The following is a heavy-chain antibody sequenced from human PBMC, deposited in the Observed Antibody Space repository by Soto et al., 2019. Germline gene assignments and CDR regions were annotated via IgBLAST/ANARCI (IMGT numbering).Heavy chain of an antibody. CDR2: ISGSGGST. Sequence: PGGSLRLSCAASGFTFSSYAMSRVRQAPGKGLEWVSAISGSGGSTYYADSVKGRFTISRDNSKNTLYLQMNSLRAEDTAVYYCPRMYYYDSSGYYYFDYWGQGTLVTVSS. V-gene: IGHV3-23*01. J-gene: IGHJ4*02. CDR1: GFTFSSYA. CDR3: PRMYYYDSSGYYYFDY. D-gene: IGHD3-22*01.